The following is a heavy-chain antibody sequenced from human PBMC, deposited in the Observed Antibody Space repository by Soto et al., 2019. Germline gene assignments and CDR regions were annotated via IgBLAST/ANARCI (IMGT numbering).Heavy chain of an antibody. V-gene: IGHV4-34*01. D-gene: IGHD3-3*01. CDR2: INHSGST. CDR1: GGSFSGYY. CDR3: ARRRIFGVVKNWFDP. J-gene: IGHJ5*02. Sequence: PSETLSLTCAVYGGSFSGYYWSWIRQPPGKGLEWIGEINHSGSTNYNPSLKSRVTISVDTSKNQFSLKLSSVTAADTAVYYCARRRIFGVVKNWFDPWGQGTLVTVSS.